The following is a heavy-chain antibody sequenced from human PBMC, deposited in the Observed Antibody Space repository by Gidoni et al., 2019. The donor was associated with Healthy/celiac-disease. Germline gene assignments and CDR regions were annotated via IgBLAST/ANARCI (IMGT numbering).Heavy chain of an antibody. J-gene: IGHJ4*02. CDR1: GGSFSGYY. D-gene: IGHD6-19*01. V-gene: IGHV4-34*01. CDR2: INHSGST. Sequence: QVQLQQWGAGLLKPSETLSLTCAVYGGSFSGYYWSWIRQPPGKGLEWIGEINHSGSTNYNPSLKRRVTISVDTSKNQFSLKLSSVTAADTAVYYCARATGYSSGWFTSDYWGQGTLVTVSS. CDR3: ARATGYSSGWFTSDY.